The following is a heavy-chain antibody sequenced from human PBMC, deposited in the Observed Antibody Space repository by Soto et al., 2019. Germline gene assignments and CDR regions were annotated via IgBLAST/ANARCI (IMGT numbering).Heavy chain of an antibody. V-gene: IGHV3-11*01. J-gene: IGHJ6*02. Sequence: PGGSLRLSCAASGFTFSDYCMSWIRQAPGKGLEWVSYISSSGSTIYYADSVKGRFTISRDNAKNSLYLQMNSLRAEDTAVYYCTDLYYYYGMDVWGQGTTVTVSS. CDR2: ISSSGSTI. CDR1: GFTFSDYC. CDR3: TDLYYYYGMDV.